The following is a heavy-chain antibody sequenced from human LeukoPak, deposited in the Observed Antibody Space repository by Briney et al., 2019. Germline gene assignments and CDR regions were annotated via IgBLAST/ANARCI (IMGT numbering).Heavy chain of an antibody. V-gene: IGHV3-21*01. CDR1: GFTFSSYS. D-gene: IGHD3-22*01. CDR2: ISSSSSYI. J-gene: IGHJ4*02. CDR3: ARVGYYDSSGYPLDY. Sequence: GGSLRLSCAASGFTFSSYSMNWVRQAPGKGLEWVSSISSSSSYIYYADSVKGRFTISRDNAKNSLYLQMNSLRAEDTAVYYCARVGYYDSSGYPLDYWGQGTLVTVSS.